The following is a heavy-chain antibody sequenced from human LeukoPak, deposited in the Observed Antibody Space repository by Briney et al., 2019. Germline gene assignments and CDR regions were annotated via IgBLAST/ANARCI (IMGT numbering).Heavy chain of an antibody. V-gene: IGHV4-34*01. Sequence: PSETLSLTCAVYGGSFSGYYWSWIRQPPGKGLEWIGEINHSGSTNYNPSLKSRVTISVDTSKNQFSLKLSSVTAADTAVYYCARTNVDTAMVLNWFDPWGQGTLVTVSS. CDR1: GGSFSGYY. CDR3: ARTNVDTAMVLNWFDP. J-gene: IGHJ5*02. D-gene: IGHD5-18*01. CDR2: INHSGST.